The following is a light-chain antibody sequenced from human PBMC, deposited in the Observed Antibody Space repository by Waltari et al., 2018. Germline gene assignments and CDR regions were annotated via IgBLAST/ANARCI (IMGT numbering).Light chain of an antibody. CDR3: QQYYNFPLT. J-gene: IGKJ5*01. V-gene: IGKV1-33*01. CDR1: QDIINY. CDR2: DVS. Sequence: DIQMTQSPSSLSASVGDRVTITCQARQDIINYLNWFQQKPGKAPKLLIYDVSSLEEGVPSRFSGTRSGTDFTFIISSLQPEDIGTYYCQQYYNFPLTFGQGTRLEIK.